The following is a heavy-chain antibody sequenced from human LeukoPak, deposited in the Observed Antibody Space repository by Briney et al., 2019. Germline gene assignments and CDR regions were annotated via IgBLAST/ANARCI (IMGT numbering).Heavy chain of an antibody. CDR3: AIGYCTNGVCPPYDSREKYYFDY. V-gene: IGHV1-2*02. Sequence: ASVKVSCKASGYTFTGYYMHWVRQAPGQGLEWMGWINPNSGGTNYAQKFQGRVTMTRDTSISTAYMELSSLRSEDTAVYYCAIGYCTNGVCPPYDSREKYYFDYWGQGTLVTVSS. CDR1: GYTFTGYY. D-gene: IGHD2-8*01. J-gene: IGHJ4*02. CDR2: INPNSGGT.